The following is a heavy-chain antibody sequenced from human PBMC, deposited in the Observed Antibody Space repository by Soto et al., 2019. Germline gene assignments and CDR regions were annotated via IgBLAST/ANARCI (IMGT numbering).Heavy chain of an antibody. J-gene: IGHJ5*02. D-gene: IGHD3-10*01. CDR2: ISSSSSYI. Sequence: GGSLRLSCAASGFTFSSYSMNWVRQAPGKGLEWVSSISSSSSYIYYADSVKGRFTISRDNAKNSLYLQMNSLRAEDTAVYYCARDFRARYPPFDPWGQGTLVTVSS. CDR1: GFTFSSYS. CDR3: ARDFRARYPPFDP. V-gene: IGHV3-21*01.